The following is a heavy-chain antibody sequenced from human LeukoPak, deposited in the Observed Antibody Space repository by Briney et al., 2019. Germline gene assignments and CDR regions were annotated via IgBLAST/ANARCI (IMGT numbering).Heavy chain of an antibody. CDR1: GFTFGSFG. V-gene: IGHV3-30*04. CDR2: IAYDGSEE. D-gene: IGHD6-19*01. J-gene: IGHJ4*02. CDR3: ARDVMAVAGTLGFDC. Sequence: GGSLRLSCVAYGFTFGSFGMHWVRQAPGKGLGWVAVIAYDGSEENYADSVKGRFTISRDNFKNTLYLQMNSLGPEDTAMYYCARDVMAVAGTLGFDCWGQGALVTVSS.